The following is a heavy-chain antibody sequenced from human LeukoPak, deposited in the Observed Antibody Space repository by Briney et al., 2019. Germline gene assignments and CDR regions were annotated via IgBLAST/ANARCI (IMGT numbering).Heavy chain of an antibody. V-gene: IGHV3-30*18. CDR3: AKGRGYSFLGHAFDI. J-gene: IGHJ3*02. D-gene: IGHD5-18*01. CDR1: GFTFSSFA. Sequence: QPGGSLRLSCAASGFTFSSFAMYWVRQAPGKGLEWVALISYDGSEEYYGDSVKGRFTISRDNSMDTLYLQMKSLTNEDTAVYYCAKGRGYSFLGHAFDIWGQGTMVTVSS. CDR2: ISYDGSEE.